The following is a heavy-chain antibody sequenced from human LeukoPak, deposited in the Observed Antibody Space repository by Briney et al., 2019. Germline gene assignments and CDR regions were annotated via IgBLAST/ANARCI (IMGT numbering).Heavy chain of an antibody. CDR2: INTSGGST. Sequence: GGSLRLSCVASGFTFRHYDMSWVRQAPGKGLEWVSSINTSGGSTYYADSVKGRFTISRDNSKNTLYLQMNSLRAEDTAVYYCAKVWQQLGNWFDPWGQGTLVTVSS. J-gene: IGHJ5*02. D-gene: IGHD6-13*01. V-gene: IGHV3-23*01. CDR3: AKVWQQLGNWFDP. CDR1: GFTFRHYD.